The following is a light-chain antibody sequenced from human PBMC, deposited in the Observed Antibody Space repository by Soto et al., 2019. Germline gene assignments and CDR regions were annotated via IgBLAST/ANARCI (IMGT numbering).Light chain of an antibody. Sequence: EIVLTQSPGTLSLSPGERATLSCRASQSLSSSQLAWYQQKPGQSPSLLIHDASSRATGIPDRFSGSGSGTDFSLTISRLEPEDFAVYYCQHYDNSFLTFGGGTKVDIK. CDR3: QHYDNSFLT. CDR1: QSLSSSQ. J-gene: IGKJ4*01. CDR2: DAS. V-gene: IGKV3-20*01.